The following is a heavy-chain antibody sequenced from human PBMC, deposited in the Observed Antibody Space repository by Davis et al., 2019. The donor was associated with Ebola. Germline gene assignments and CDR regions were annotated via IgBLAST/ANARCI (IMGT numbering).Heavy chain of an antibody. Sequence: PSETLSLTCTVSGGSIRTDFWGWIRQSPGKGLEWIGHANNGGGTTYNPSLKSRVTISIDTSRNQFSLKMNSVTAADTAVYYCARADLSFGELKIGPAYFDFWGQGMLVTVSS. CDR3: ARADLSFGELKIGPAYFDF. V-gene: IGHV4-59*01. J-gene: IGHJ4*02. D-gene: IGHD3-3*01. CDR1: GGSIRTDF. CDR2: ANNGGGT.